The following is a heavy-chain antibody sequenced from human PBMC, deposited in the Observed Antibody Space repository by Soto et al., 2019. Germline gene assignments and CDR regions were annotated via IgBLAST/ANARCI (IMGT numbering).Heavy chain of an antibody. J-gene: IGHJ5*02. V-gene: IGHV1-69*01. CDR1: WGTVSIDA. CDR2: IIPIFGTA. D-gene: IGHD3-9*01. CDR3: ARGQLRYFETRNVRQNWLDT. Sequence: VXVSFKSSWGTVSIDAIVLLLQAPGQGLDCMGWIIPIFGTANYAQKFQGRVTITADESTSTEYTELSSLRSEDTAVYYCARGQLRYFETRNVRQNWLDTPGPGTLVTV.